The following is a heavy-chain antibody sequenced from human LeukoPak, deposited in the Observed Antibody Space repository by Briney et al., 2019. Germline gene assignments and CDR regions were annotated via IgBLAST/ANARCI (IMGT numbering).Heavy chain of an antibody. V-gene: IGHV1-8*01. CDR1: GYSFTSYD. CDR2: MNPNSGNT. J-gene: IGHJ5*02. D-gene: IGHD3-10*01. Sequence: GASVKVSCKASGYSFTSYDINWVRQATGQGLEWMGWMNPNSGNTGYAQKFQGRVTMTRNTSTSTAYMELSSLRSEDTAIYYCARKGVRGVNQNWFDPWGQGTLVTVSS. CDR3: ARKGVRGVNQNWFDP.